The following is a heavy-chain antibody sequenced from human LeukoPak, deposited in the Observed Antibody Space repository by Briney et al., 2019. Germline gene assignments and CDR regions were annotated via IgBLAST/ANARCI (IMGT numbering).Heavy chain of an antibody. V-gene: IGHV1-69*13. Sequence: GASVKVSCKASGYTFTSYAISWVRQAPGQGLEWMGGIIPIFGTANYAQKFQGRVTITADESTSTAYMELSSLRSEDTAVYYCARAQPTPPYYDISYYFDYWGQGTLVTVSS. CDR3: ARAQPTPPYYDISYYFDY. CDR2: IIPIFGTA. CDR1: GYTFTSYA. J-gene: IGHJ4*02. D-gene: IGHD3-9*01.